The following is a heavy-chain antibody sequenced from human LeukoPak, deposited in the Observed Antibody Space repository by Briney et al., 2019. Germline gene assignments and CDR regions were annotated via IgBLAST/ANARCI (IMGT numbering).Heavy chain of an antibody. CDR3: ARVAELLWFGERSADFDY. CDR1: GYTFTSYD. Sequence: ASVKVSCKASGYTFTSYDINWVRQATGQGLEWMGWMNPNSGNTGYAQKFQGRVTMTRNTSISTAYMELSSLRSEDTAGYYCARVAELLWFGERSADFDYWGQGTLVTVSS. CDR2: MNPNSGNT. D-gene: IGHD3-10*01. V-gene: IGHV1-8*01. J-gene: IGHJ4*02.